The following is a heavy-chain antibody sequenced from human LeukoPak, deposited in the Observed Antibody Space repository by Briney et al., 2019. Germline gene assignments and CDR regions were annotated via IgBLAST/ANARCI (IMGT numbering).Heavy chain of an antibody. D-gene: IGHD3-22*01. V-gene: IGHV4-59*01. J-gene: IGHJ4*02. Sequence: SETLSLTCTVTGGSISSYYWSWIRQPPGKGLEWIGYIHYSGSTNYNPSLKSRVTISVDTSKNQFSLKLSSVTAADTAVYYCARASSGYSLFDYWGQGTLVTVSS. CDR2: IHYSGST. CDR1: GGSISSYY. CDR3: ARASSGYSLFDY.